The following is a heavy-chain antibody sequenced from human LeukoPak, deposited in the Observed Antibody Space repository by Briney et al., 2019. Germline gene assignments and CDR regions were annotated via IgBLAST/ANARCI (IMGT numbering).Heavy chain of an antibody. CDR3: ARVVVPAATDYYYMDV. CDR1: GYTFTSYG. V-gene: IGHV1-18*01. J-gene: IGHJ6*03. Sequence: ASVKVSCKASGYTFTSYGISWVRQAPGQGLEWMGWISAYNGNTNYAQKLQGRVTMTTDTSTSTAYMELRSLRSDDTAVYYCARVVVPAATDYYYMDVWGKGTTVTVSS. D-gene: IGHD2-2*01. CDR2: ISAYNGNT.